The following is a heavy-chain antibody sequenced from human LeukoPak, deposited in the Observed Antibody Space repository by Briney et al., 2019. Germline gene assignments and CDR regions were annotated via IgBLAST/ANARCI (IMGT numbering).Heavy chain of an antibody. Sequence: ASVKVSCKASGYTFTGYYMHWVRQAPGQGLEWMGWINPNSGGTNYAQKFQGRVTMTRDTSISTAYMELSRLRSDDTAVYYCARDRAWGYSYGNFDYWGQGTLVTVSS. CDR2: INPNSGGT. J-gene: IGHJ4*02. CDR1: GYTFTGYY. D-gene: IGHD5-18*01. V-gene: IGHV1-2*02. CDR3: ARDRAWGYSYGNFDY.